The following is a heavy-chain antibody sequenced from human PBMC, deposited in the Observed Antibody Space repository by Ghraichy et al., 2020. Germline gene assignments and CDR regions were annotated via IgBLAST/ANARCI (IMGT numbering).Heavy chain of an antibody. Sequence: GGSLRLSCAASGFTFSSYWMHWVRQAPGKGLVWVSRINSDGSSTSYADSVKGRFTISSDNAKNTLFLQMNRLRAEDTAVYYCAGSGIAVAGTAGYYYGKYVWGQGTTVTVSS. V-gene: IGHV3-74*01. CDR2: INSDGSST. CDR1: GFTFSSYW. CDR3: AGSGIAVAGTAGYYYGKYV. D-gene: IGHD6-19*01. J-gene: IGHJ6*02.